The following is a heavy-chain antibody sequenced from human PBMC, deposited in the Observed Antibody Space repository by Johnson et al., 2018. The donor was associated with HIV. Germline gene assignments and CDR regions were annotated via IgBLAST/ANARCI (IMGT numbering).Heavy chain of an antibody. Sequence: QMLLVESGGGVVQPGRSLRLSCAASGFTFSSYAMHWVRQAPGKGLEWVAVISYDGSNKYYADSVKGRFTISRDNSKNTLYLQMNSLRAEDTAVYYCAKDWHDYVWGVYRAEYDAFDIWGQGTMVTVSS. CDR2: ISYDGSNK. V-gene: IGHV3-30-3*01. CDR1: GFTFSSYA. D-gene: IGHD3-16*02. J-gene: IGHJ3*02. CDR3: AKDWHDYVWGVYRAEYDAFDI.